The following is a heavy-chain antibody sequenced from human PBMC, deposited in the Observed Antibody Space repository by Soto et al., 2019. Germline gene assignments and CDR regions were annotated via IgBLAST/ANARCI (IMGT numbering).Heavy chain of an antibody. Sequence: GGSLRLSCAASGFTFSSYGMHWVRQAPGKGLEWVAVIWYDGSNKYYADSVKGRFTISRDNSKNTLYLQMNSLRAEDTAVYYCARDVATVRHYFDYWGQGTLVTVSS. V-gene: IGHV3-33*01. CDR1: GFTFSSYG. CDR3: ARDVATVRHYFDY. D-gene: IGHD4-17*01. J-gene: IGHJ4*02. CDR2: IWYDGSNK.